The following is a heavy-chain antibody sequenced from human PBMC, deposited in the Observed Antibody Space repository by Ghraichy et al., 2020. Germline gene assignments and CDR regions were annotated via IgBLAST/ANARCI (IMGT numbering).Heavy chain of an antibody. J-gene: IGHJ5*02. Sequence: SQTLSLTCAVYGGSFSDNYWSWIRQPPGKGLEWIGEINHSGSASYNPSLKSRVTISVDTSKNQFSLKMSSVTAADTAVYYCARGWFRVGATLSWFDPWGQGTLVTVSS. CDR3: ARGWFRVGATLSWFDP. V-gene: IGHV4-34*01. CDR1: GGSFSDNY. D-gene: IGHD1-26*01. CDR2: INHSGSA.